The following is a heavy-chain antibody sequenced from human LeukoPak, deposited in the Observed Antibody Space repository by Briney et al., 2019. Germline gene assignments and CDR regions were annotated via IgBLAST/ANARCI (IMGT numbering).Heavy chain of an antibody. D-gene: IGHD6-13*01. CDR3: ASHPALSSSSWWAPRGTDY. J-gene: IGHJ4*02. CDR1: GFTVSSNY. CDR2: IYSGGST. V-gene: IGHV3-66*02. Sequence: QPGGSLRLSCAASGFTVSSNYMSWVRQAPGKGLEWVSVIYSGGSTYYADSVKGRFTISRDNSKNTLYLQMNSLRAEDTAVYYCASHPALSSSSWWAPRGTDYWGQGTLVTVSS.